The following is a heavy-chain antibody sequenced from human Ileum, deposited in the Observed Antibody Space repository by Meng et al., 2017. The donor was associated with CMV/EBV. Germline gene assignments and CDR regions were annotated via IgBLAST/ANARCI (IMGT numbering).Heavy chain of an antibody. V-gene: IGHV3-30-3*01. CDR1: GFTFSSYA. D-gene: IGHD3-22*01. CDR3: ARDAYYYDSSGYYPQYFFDY. CDR2: ISYDGSNN. Sequence: GESLKISCAASGFTFSSYAMHWVRQAPGKGLEWVAVISYDGSNNYYADSVKSRFTISRDTSKNTLYLQMNRLRAEDTAVYYCARDAYYYDSSGYYPQYFFDYWGQGTMVTVSS. J-gene: IGHJ4*02.